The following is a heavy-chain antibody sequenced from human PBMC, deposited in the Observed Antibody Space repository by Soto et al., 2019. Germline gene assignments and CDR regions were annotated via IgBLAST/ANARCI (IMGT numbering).Heavy chain of an antibody. CDR1: GYSFNTYW. D-gene: IGHD6-19*01. J-gene: IGHJ6*02. CDR3: ARSRRGAYSSGWYSPSGYYNYGIDV. Sequence: PGESLKISCKASGYSFNTYWIGWVRQLPGKGLEWMGIIYPDDSDTRHSPSLQGQVSISADTSISTAYLQWTSLKASDTAMYYCARSRRGAYSSGWYSPSGYYNYGIDVWGQGTKVTVSS. CDR2: IYPDDSDT. V-gene: IGHV5-51*01.